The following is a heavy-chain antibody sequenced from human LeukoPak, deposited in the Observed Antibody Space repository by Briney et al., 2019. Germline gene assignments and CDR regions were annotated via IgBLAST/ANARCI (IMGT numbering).Heavy chain of an antibody. CDR1: GFTLSSYA. CDR3: AKDFFYGDSSYYFDY. CDR2: ISGSGGST. J-gene: IGHJ4*02. D-gene: IGHD4-17*01. V-gene: IGHV3-23*01. Sequence: PGGSLRLSCAASGFTLSSYAMSWVRQAPGKGLEWVSAISGSGGSTYYADSVKGRFTISRDSSKNTLYLQMNSLRAEDTAVYYCAKDFFYGDSSYYFDYWGQGTLVTVSS.